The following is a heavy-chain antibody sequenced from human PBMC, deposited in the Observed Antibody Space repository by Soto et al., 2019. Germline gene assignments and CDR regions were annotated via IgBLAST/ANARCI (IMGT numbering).Heavy chain of an antibody. CDR1: GITFSSYW. J-gene: IGHJ3*02. Sequence: EVQLVESGGGLVQPGGSLRLSCAASGITFSSYWMSWVRQAPGKGLEWVANIKQDGSENFYVDSAQGRFTIARDNAKNSLYLLMNGLRAEDPAVYYCARALSYGNIWGPGTMVTVSS. CDR2: IKQDGSEN. V-gene: IGHV3-7*04. CDR3: ARALSYGNI. D-gene: IGHD5-18*01.